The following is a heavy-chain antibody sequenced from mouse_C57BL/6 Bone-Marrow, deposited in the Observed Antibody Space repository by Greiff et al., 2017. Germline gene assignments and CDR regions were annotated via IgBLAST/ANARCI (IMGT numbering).Heavy chain of an antibody. D-gene: IGHD2-2*01. CDR1: GYSITSGYY. Sequence: EVKLQESGPGLVKPSQSLSLTCSVTGYSITSGYYWNWIRQFPGNKLEWMGYISYDGSNNYNPSLKNRISITRDTSKNQFFLKLNSVTTEDTATYYCAREEGMVTTSYFDYWVQGTTLTVSS. CDR2: ISYDGSN. CDR3: AREEGMVTTSYFDY. V-gene: IGHV3-6*01. J-gene: IGHJ2*01.